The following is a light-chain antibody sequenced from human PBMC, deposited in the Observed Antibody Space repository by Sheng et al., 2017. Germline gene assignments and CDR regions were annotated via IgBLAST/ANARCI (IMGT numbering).Light chain of an antibody. CDR3: LLYYGDAHV. CDR2: STD. CDR1: TGAVTSGFY. J-gene: IGLJ2*01. Sequence: QTVVTQEPSLTVSPGGKVTLTCASSTGAVTSGFYPNWFQQRPGQAPRPLIYSTDRKHSWTPARFSGSILGGKAALTLSGVVPEDEADYFCLLYYGDAHVFGGGTQADRP. V-gene: IGLV7-43*01.